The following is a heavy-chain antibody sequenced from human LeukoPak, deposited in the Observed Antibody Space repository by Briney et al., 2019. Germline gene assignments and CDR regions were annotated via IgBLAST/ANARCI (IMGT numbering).Heavy chain of an antibody. CDR3: TSDLGTYYHGSQRLIPIDY. V-gene: IGHV3-15*01. CDR1: GFTFTNAW. J-gene: IGHJ4*02. D-gene: IGHD3-10*01. CDR2: IKSKTDGETT. Sequence: PGGSLRLSCVDSGFTFTNAWMSWVRQAPGKGLEWIGRIKSKTDGETTNYAEPVRGRFTISRDDSKSAVYLQMNSLKIEDTAVYYCTSDLGTYYHGSQRLIPIDYWGQGTLVTVSS.